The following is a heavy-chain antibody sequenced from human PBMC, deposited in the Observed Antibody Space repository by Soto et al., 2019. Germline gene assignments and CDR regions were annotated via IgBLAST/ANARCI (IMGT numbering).Heavy chain of an antibody. CDR3: ARRFEEMATIPYDM. D-gene: IGHD5-12*01. J-gene: IGHJ3*02. V-gene: IGHV5-51*01. Sequence: PSFQGQVTISVDKSISTAYLQWSSLKASDTAMYYCARRFEEMATIPYDMWGQGTMVTVSS.